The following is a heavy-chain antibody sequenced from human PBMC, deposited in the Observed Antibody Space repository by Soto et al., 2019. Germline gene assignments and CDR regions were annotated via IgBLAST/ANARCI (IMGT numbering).Heavy chain of an antibody. CDR1: GGSISSGGYY. CDR2: IYYSGST. Sequence: SETLSLTCTVSGGSISSGGYYWSWIRQHPGKGLEWIGYIYYSGSTYYNPSLKSRVTISVDTSKNQFSLKLSSVTAADTAVYYCARVPSIVYGDYYFDYWGQGTLVTVSS. D-gene: IGHD4-17*01. J-gene: IGHJ4*02. CDR3: ARVPSIVYGDYYFDY. V-gene: IGHV4-31*03.